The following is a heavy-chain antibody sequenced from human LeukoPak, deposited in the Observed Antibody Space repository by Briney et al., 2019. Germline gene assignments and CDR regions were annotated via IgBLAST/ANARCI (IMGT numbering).Heavy chain of an antibody. Sequence: SETLSLTCAVYGGSFSGYYWSWIRQHPGKGLEWIGYIYYSGSTYYNPSLKSRVTISVDTSKNQFSLKLSSVTAADTAVYYCARVTLDFLLAYCGGDCSAFDIWGQGTMVTVSS. J-gene: IGHJ3*02. CDR2: IYYSGST. D-gene: IGHD2-21*02. V-gene: IGHV4-31*11. CDR3: ARVTLDFLLAYCGGDCSAFDI. CDR1: GGSFSGYY.